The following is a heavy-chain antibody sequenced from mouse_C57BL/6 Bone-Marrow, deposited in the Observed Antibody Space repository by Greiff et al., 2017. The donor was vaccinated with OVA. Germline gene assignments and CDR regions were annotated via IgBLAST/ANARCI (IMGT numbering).Heavy chain of an antibody. CDR1: GYTFTSYT. Sequence: VQLQQSGAELARPGASVKMSCKASGYTFTSYTMHWVKQRPGQGLEWIGYINPSSGYTKYNQKFKDKATLTADKSSSTAYMQLSSLTSEDSAVYYCARGGYGSPFAYGGQGTLVTVSA. V-gene: IGHV1-4*01. CDR2: INPSSGYT. J-gene: IGHJ3*01. CDR3: ARGGYGSPFAY. D-gene: IGHD1-1*01.